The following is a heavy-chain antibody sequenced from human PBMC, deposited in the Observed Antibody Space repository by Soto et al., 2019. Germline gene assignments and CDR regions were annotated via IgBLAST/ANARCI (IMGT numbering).Heavy chain of an antibody. CDR1: GFTFNNYA. CDR3: AKGRGGSGSLTPRVDF. V-gene: IGHV3-23*01. CDR2: ISGGGDTT. D-gene: IGHD3-10*01. Sequence: EVQLLACGGGVVQPGGSLRLACAASGFTFNNYAMTWVRHAPGKGLEGVSAISGGGDTTSYADSVKGRFTVSRDGSKNTLYLQMSSLRAEDTALYYCAKGRGGSGSLTPRVDFWGQGTLVTVSS. J-gene: IGHJ4*02.